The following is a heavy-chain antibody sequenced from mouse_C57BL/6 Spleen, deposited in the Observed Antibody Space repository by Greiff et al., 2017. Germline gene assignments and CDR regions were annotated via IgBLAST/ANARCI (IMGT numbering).Heavy chain of an antibody. Sequence: VQLQQPGTELVKPGASVKLSCKASGYTFTSYWMHWVKQRPGQGLEWIGNINPSNGGTNYNEKFKSKATLTVDKSSSTAYMQLSSLTSEDSAVYYCAREGATVVESYAMDYWGQGTSVTVSS. CDR3: AREGATVVESYAMDY. V-gene: IGHV1-53*01. CDR1: GYTFTSYW. J-gene: IGHJ4*01. CDR2: INPSNGGT. D-gene: IGHD1-1*01.